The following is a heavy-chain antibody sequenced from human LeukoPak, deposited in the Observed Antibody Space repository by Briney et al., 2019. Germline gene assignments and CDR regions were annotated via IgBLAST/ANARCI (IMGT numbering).Heavy chain of an antibody. CDR3: ARGTVTINYFDY. CDR1: GGSISSYY. J-gene: IGHJ4*02. V-gene: IGHV4-59*01. Sequence: PSETLSLTCTVSGGSISSYYWSWIRQPPGRGLEWIGYIYSSGGTNYNPSLKSRVTISVDTSKNQFSLKLSSVTAADTAVYYCARGTVTINYFDYRGQGSLVTVSS. CDR2: IYSSGGT. D-gene: IGHD4-17*01.